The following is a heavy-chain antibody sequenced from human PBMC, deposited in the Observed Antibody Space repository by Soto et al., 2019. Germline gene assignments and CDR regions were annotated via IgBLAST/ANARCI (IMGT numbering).Heavy chain of an antibody. J-gene: IGHJ4*02. D-gene: IGHD2-21*02. V-gene: IGHV3-7*01. CDR1: GFTFGSYW. Sequence: EVQLVESGGGLVQPGGSLRLSCAVSGFTFGSYWMNWVRLIPGKGLEWVAYIKPDGSATYYVDSVKGRFTISRDYAKNAMYLQMISLRVEDTSVYYCARAGYCGPGCYYDFVYWGQGPLVTLSS. CDR2: IKPDGSAT. CDR3: ARAGYCGPGCYYDFVY.